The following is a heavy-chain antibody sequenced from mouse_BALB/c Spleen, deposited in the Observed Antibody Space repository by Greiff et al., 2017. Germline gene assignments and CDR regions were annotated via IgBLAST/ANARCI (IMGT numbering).Heavy chain of an antibody. CDR3: ARGRPWFAY. J-gene: IGHJ3*01. V-gene: IGHV14-3*02. CDR1: GFNIKDTY. Sequence: VHVKQSGAELVKPGASVKLSCTASGFNIKDTYMHWVKQRPEQGLEWIGRIDPANGNTKYDPKFQGKATITADTSSNTAYLQLSSLTSEDTAVYYCARGRPWFAYWGQGTLVTVSA. CDR2: IDPANGNT.